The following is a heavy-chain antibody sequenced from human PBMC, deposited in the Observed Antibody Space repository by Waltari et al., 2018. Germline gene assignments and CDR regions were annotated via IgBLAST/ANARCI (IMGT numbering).Heavy chain of an antibody. Sequence: EVQLVESGGGLIQPGGSLRLSCAASGFTFSSYWMHWVRQTPGKGLVWVSRINSDGSSTRYADSVKGRFTISRDNAKNSLFLQMNSLRAEDTAVYYCARAPGVGGSYYYGMDVWGQGTTVTVSS. CDR2: INSDGSST. D-gene: IGHD6-25*01. V-gene: IGHV3-74*01. CDR3: ARAPGVGGSYYYGMDV. J-gene: IGHJ6*02. CDR1: GFTFSSYW.